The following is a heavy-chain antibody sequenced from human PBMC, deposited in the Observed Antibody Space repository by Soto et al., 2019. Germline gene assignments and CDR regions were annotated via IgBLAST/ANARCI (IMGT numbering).Heavy chain of an antibody. Sequence: LXLSCAASVFIFSTYAMSWVRQAPGKGLEWVSGISGSGGSTYYADFVKGRFTISRDNSKKTLYLQMNSLRAEDTAMYYCARHFSGWLQGTFDSWGQGTLVTVYS. CDR1: VFIFSTYA. V-gene: IGHV3-23*01. CDR3: ARHFSGWLQGTFDS. J-gene: IGHJ4*02. D-gene: IGHD6-19*01. CDR2: ISGSGGST.